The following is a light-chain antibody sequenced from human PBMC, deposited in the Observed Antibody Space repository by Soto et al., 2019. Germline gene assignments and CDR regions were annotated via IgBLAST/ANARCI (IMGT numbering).Light chain of an antibody. CDR3: QQSYSTPWT. CDR1: QSISSY. V-gene: IGKV1-39*01. J-gene: IGKJ1*01. Sequence: INMTHSPSAMSASVRNRDTTPCRASQSISSYLNWCQQKPGKAPKLLLYAASSLQSGGPSRFSGSGSGTDLTLTISSLQPEDFATYYCQQSYSTPWTFGQGTKVDTK. CDR2: AAS.